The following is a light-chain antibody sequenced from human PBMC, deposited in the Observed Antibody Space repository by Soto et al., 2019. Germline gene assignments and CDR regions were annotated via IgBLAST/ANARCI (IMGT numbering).Light chain of an antibody. Sequence: EIVLTQPPGTLSLSPGERATLSCRASQSVTSTSLAWYQQKPGQPPRLLMYGASSRATGTPDRISGGGSGTDFTLTISRLEPEDFAVYYCQHYVTSSITFGQGTRLEIK. CDR3: QHYVTSSIT. J-gene: IGKJ5*01. CDR2: GAS. CDR1: QSVTSTS. V-gene: IGKV3-20*01.